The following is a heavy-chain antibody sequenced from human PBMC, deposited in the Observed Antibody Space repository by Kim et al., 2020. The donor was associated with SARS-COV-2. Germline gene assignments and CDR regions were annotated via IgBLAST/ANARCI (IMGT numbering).Heavy chain of an antibody. CDR1: GYTFTSYY. D-gene: IGHD6-13*01. CDR3: ARTPADSSPRAYYYYGMDV. CDR2: INPSGGST. Sequence: ASVKVSCKASGYTFTSYYMHWVRQAPGQGLEWMGIINPSGGSTSYAQKFQGRVTMTRDTSTSTVYMELSSLRSEDTAVYYCARTPADSSPRAYYYYGMDVWGQGTTVTVSS. J-gene: IGHJ6*02. V-gene: IGHV1-46*01.